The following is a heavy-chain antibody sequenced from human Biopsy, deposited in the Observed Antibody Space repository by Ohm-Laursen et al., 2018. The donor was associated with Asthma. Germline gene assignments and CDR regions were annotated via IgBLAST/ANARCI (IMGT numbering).Heavy chain of an antibody. CDR3: ATPPVGSISYFDS. CDR2: ILPILGTP. CDR1: GGTFSTFT. Sequence: SSVKVSCKTSGGTFSTFTITWVRQAPGQALEWMGGILPILGTPNYAQKFQGRVTITADESTRTAYMELSSLRSEDTAVYYCATPPVGSISYFDSWGQGTLVTVSS. J-gene: IGHJ4*02. D-gene: IGHD1-26*01. V-gene: IGHV1-69*01.